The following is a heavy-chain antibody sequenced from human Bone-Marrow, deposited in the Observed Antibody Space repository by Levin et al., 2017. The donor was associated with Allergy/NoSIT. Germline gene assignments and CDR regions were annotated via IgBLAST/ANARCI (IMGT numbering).Heavy chain of an antibody. CDR3: ARGPPKYCSSTTCLFWFDP. J-gene: IGHJ5*02. CDR2: IDISGTT. CDR1: GGSISSPY. Sequence: SQTLSLTCTVSGGSISSPYWSWLRQPAGKGLEWIGRIDISGTTNYNPSLRSRVSMSIDTSRSQLSLNLNSVTAADTAVYYCARGPPKYCSSTTCLFWFDPWGQGTLVTVSS. V-gene: IGHV4-4*07. D-gene: IGHD2-2*01.